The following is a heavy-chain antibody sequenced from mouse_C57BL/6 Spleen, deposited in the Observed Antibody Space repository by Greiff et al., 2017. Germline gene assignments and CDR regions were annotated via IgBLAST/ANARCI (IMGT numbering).Heavy chain of an antibody. CDR2: FYPGSGSI. Sequence: VKLMESGAELVKPGASVKLSCKASGYTFTEYTIHRVKQRSGQGLEWIGWFYPGSGSIKYNEKFKDKATLTADKSSSTVYMELSRLTSEDSAVYFCARHEGGLRSGPFAYWGQGTLVTVSA. J-gene: IGHJ3*01. D-gene: IGHD3-1*01. CDR1: GYTFTEYT. CDR3: ARHEGGLRSGPFAY. V-gene: IGHV1-62-2*01.